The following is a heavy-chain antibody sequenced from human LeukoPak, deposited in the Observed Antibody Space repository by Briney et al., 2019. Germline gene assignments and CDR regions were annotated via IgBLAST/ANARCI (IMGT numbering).Heavy chain of an antibody. Sequence: GGSLRLSCAASGFTFSSYAMSWVRQAPGKGLEWVSAISGSGGSTYYADSVKGRFTISRDNSKNTLYLQMNSLRAEDTAVYHCANHPPHYDFWSGPPDYWGQGTLVTVSS. V-gene: IGHV3-23*01. J-gene: IGHJ4*02. CDR3: ANHPPHYDFWSGPPDY. D-gene: IGHD3-3*01. CDR2: ISGSGGST. CDR1: GFTFSSYA.